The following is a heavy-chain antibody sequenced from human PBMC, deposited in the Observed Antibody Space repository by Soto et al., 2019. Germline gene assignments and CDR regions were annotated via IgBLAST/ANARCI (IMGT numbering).Heavy chain of an antibody. D-gene: IGHD2-15*01. J-gene: IGHJ6*03. CDR2: MNPNSGNT. CDR1: GYTFTSYD. V-gene: IGHV1-8*01. Sequence: ASVKVSCKASGYTFTSYDINWVRQATGQGLEWMGWMNPNSGNTGYAQKFQGRVTMTRNTSISTAYMELSSLRSEDTAVYYCARGGYCSGGSCYWNYMDVWGKGTTVTVSS. CDR3: ARGGYCSGGSCYWNYMDV.